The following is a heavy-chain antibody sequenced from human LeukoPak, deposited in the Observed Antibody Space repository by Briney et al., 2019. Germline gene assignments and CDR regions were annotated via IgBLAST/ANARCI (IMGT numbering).Heavy chain of an antibody. CDR1: GFIVSANY. V-gene: IGHV3-53*01. CDR3: ARGSQCDF. CDR2: IYSGGSP. J-gene: IGHJ4*02. Sequence: GGSLRLSCAASGFIVSANYMNWVRQAPGKGLEWVSVIYSGGSPFYADSVKGRFTISRDNSKNPVYLQMNSLRVEDTAVYYCARGSQCDFWGQGTLVTVSS. D-gene: IGHD1-26*01.